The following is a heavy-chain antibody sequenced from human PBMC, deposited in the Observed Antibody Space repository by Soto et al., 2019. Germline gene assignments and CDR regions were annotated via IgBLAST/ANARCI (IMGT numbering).Heavy chain of an antibody. V-gene: IGHV5-10-1*01. Sequence: GESLKISCKGSGYSFTSYWISWVRQMPGKGLEWMGRIDPSDSYTNYSPSFQGHVTISADKSISTAYLQWSSLTASDTAMYYRAGDVITGNTPYGMDVWGQGTTVTVSS. CDR2: IDPSDSYT. CDR1: GYSFTSYW. J-gene: IGHJ6*02. D-gene: IGHD1-7*01. CDR3: AGDVITGNTPYGMDV.